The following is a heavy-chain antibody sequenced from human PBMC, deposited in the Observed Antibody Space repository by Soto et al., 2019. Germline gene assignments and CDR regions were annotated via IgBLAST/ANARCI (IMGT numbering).Heavy chain of an antibody. CDR3: ARDRPRTIYNSYYYYYGLDV. J-gene: IGHJ6*02. CDR2: IYYSGST. CDR1: GGSVSSGDYY. V-gene: IGHV4-61*08. D-gene: IGHD3-10*01. Sequence: QVQLQESGPGLVKPSETLSLTCTVSGGSVSSGDYYWSWIRQPPGKGLEWIGYIYYSGSTTYNPSTTYHPSRQSRVTISLDNSKNQFYLKLSSMTAADTAVYYCARDRPRTIYNSYYYYYGLDVWGLGTTVTVSS.